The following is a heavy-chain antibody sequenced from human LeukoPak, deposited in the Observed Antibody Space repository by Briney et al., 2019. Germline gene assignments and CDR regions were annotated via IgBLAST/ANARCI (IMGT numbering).Heavy chain of an antibody. D-gene: IGHD2-2*01. CDR1: GFIFSSYW. J-gene: IGHJ4*02. CDR2: INSDGSST. Sequence: GGSLXLSCXASGFIFSSYWMHWVRQAPGKGLVWVSRINSDGSSTSYADSVKGRFTISRDNAKNTLYLQMNSLRAEDTAVYYCARRVVVPAAPYYFDYWGQGTLVTVSS. V-gene: IGHV3-74*01. CDR3: ARRVVVPAAPYYFDY.